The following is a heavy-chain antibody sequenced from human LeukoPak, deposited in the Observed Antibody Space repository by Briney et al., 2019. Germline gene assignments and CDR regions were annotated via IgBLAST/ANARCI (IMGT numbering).Heavy chain of an antibody. D-gene: IGHD3-22*01. CDR1: GFTFSDYY. V-gene: IGHV3-11*05. CDR3: ARALYYYDSSGYYYLGY. CDR2: ISRSSSYT. Sequence: GGSLRLSCAASGFTFSDYYMSWIRQAPGKGLEWVSYISRSSSYTKYTDSVKGRFTISRDDAKNSLYLQMNSLRAEDTAVYYCARALYYYDSSGYYYLGYWGQGTLVTVSS. J-gene: IGHJ4*02.